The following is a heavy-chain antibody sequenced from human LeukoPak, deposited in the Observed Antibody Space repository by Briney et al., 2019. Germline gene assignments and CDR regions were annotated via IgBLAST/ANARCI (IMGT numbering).Heavy chain of an antibody. CDR3: AREYGYNKWFYP. CDR2: MNPNSGNT. J-gene: IGHJ5*01. V-gene: IGHV1-8*01. CDR1: GYSFTSYD. Sequence: GASVKVSCKASGYSFTSYDINWVRQATGQGLEWMGWMNPNSGNTGFAQKFQGRGTLTRATSITTAYMELSSLTFEDTAVYYCAREYGYNKWFYPWGQGTRVTVSS. D-gene: IGHD5-24*01.